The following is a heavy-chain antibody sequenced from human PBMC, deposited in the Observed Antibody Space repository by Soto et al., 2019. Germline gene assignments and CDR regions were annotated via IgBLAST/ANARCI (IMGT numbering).Heavy chain of an antibody. CDR3: ARDEGGETTFYYYYGMDV. CDR2: ISSRSTYI. V-gene: IGHV3-21*01. Sequence: GALRLSCAGSGSTLSSYSMHWVRQAPGKGLEWVSSISSRSTYIYYADSVKGRFTISRDNARNSLYLQMNSLRVDDTAVYYCARDEGGETTFYYYYGMDVWGQGTAVTVSS. D-gene: IGHD3-16*01. CDR1: GSTLSSYS. J-gene: IGHJ6*02.